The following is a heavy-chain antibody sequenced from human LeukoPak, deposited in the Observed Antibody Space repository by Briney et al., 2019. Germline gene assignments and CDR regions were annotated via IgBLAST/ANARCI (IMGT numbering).Heavy chain of an antibody. CDR1: GYTFTSYG. CDR2: INPNSGGT. J-gene: IGHJ5*02. D-gene: IGHD4-11*01. CDR3: ASSTGYSNGWFDP. Sequence: ASVKVSCKASGYTFTSYGISWVRQAPGQGLEWMGWINPNSGGTNYAQKFQGRVTMTRDTSISTAYMELSRLRSDDTAVYYCASSTGYSNGWFDPWGQVTLVTVSS. V-gene: IGHV1-2*02.